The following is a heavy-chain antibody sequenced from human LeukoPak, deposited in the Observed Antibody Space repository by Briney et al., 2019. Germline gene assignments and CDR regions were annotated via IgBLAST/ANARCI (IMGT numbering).Heavy chain of an antibody. V-gene: IGHV3-20*04. CDR2: SNWNGGST. CDR3: ARERSPLDAFDI. J-gene: IGHJ3*02. Sequence: RTGGSLRLSCAASGFTFDDYGMSWVRQAPGKGLEWVSGSNWNGGSTGYADSVKGRFTISRDNAKNSLYLQMNSLRAEDTALYYCARERSPLDAFDIWGQGTMVTVSS. CDR1: GFTFDDYG.